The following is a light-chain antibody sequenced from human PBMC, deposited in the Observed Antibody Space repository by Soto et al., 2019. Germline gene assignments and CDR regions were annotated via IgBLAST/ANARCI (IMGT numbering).Light chain of an antibody. Sequence: QSVLTQPASVSGSPGQSITISCTGTSSEVGGYNYVSWYQQHPGKANKLIISDISNRPSGVSNHISGSKSGNTASQTISGLQAEDEADYYCNSYTSSSTHVFGTGTKVTVL. V-gene: IGLV2-14*03. J-gene: IGLJ1*01. CDR2: DIS. CDR1: SSEVGGYNY. CDR3: NSYTSSSTHV.